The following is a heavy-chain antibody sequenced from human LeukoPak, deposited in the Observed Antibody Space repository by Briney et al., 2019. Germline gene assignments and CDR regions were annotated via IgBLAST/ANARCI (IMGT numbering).Heavy chain of an antibody. J-gene: IGHJ3*01. CDR2: FDPEEGET. D-gene: IGHD1-26*01. V-gene: IGHV1-24*01. CDR1: GQTLSVLS. Sequence: ASVKVSCKVSGQTLSVLSMHWVRQNPGKGLGWMGGFDPEEGETIYAHNFQGRVTMTEDTSTDTAYMELSSLRSEDTGVYYCATDVANRGRYSGPDTFDLWGQGTTVTVSS. CDR3: ATDVANRGRYSGPDTFDL.